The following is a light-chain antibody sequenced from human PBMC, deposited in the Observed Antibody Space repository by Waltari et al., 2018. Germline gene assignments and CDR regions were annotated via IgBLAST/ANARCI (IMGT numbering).Light chain of an antibody. Sequence: DIRMTQSPSSLSASVGDSVTITCRASQGIGNDLGWYQQKPGKAPKRLIYFASSLESGVPSRFSGSGSGTEFTLTISSLQPEDLATYYCLQHNNYPLTFGGGTKVEIK. CDR1: QGIGND. CDR2: FAS. V-gene: IGKV1-17*01. J-gene: IGKJ4*01. CDR3: LQHNNYPLT.